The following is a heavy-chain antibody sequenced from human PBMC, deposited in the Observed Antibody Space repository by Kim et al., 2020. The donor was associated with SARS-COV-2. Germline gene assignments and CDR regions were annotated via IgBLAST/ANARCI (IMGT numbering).Heavy chain of an antibody. CDR3: AREIRRSSSWYEGFDY. J-gene: IGHJ4*01. D-gene: IGHD6-13*01. CDR2: ISYDGSNK. V-gene: IGHV3-30*04. Sequence: GGSLRLSCAASGFTFSSYAMHWVRQAPGKGLEWVAVISYDGSNKYYAYSVKGRFTISRDNSKNTLYLQMNSLRAEDTAVYYCAREIRRSSSWYEGFDYWG. CDR1: GFTFSSYA.